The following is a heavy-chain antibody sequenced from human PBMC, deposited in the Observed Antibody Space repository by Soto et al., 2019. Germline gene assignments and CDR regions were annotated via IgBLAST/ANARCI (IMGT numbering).Heavy chain of an antibody. V-gene: IGHV1-69*01. J-gene: IGHJ3*02. CDR1: GGTFSSYA. CDR2: IIPIFGTA. Sequence: QVQLVQSGAEVKKPGSSVKVSCKASGGTFSSYAISWVRQAPGQGLEWMGGIIPIFGTANYAQKFQGRVPITADESTSTAYMELSSLRSEDTAVYYCAGGLIVVVSGLPSSIAFDIWGQGTMVTVSS. CDR3: AGGLIVVVSGLPSSIAFDI. D-gene: IGHD3-22*01.